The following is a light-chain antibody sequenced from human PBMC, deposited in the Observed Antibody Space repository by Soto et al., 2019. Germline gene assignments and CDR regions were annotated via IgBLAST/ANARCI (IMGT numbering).Light chain of an antibody. J-gene: IGLJ3*02. CDR2: EGT. V-gene: IGLV2-23*03. Sequence: QSALTQPASVSGSPGQSITISCTGTSRDVGGYTLVSWYQQNPGKAPKLIIYEGTKRPSGVSNRFSGSKSGNTASLTISGLQAEDEADYYCCSYAGSPTFPWIFGGGTKVTVL. CDR3: CSYAGSPTFPWI. CDR1: SRDVGGYTL.